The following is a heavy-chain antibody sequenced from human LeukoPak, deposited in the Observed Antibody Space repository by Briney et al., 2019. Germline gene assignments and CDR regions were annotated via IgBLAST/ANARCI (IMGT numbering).Heavy chain of an antibody. J-gene: IGHJ4*02. CDR3: ARDWGYDILTGYYFDY. CDR2: INPNSGGT. CDR1: GYTFTGYY. D-gene: IGHD3-9*01. V-gene: IGHV1-2*02. Sequence: RASVKVSCKASGYTFTGYYMHWVRQAPGQGLEWMGWINPNSGGTNYAQKFQGRVTMTRDTSISTAYMELSRLRSDDTAVYYCARDWGYDILTGYYFDYWGQGTLVTVSS.